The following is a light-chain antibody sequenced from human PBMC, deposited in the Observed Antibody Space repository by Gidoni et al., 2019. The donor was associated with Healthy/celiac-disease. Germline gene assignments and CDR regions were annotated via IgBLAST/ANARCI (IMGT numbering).Light chain of an antibody. CDR2: GAA. Sequence: VLPQSPVTLSLSPGERTTLSCRASQSVSSSYLAWYQQKPGQAPRLLIYGAASRATGIPDRFSGSGSGTDFTLTISRLEPEDFAVYYCQQYGSSPALTFGGGTKVEIK. J-gene: IGKJ4*01. CDR1: QSVSSSY. CDR3: QQYGSSPALT. V-gene: IGKV3-20*01.